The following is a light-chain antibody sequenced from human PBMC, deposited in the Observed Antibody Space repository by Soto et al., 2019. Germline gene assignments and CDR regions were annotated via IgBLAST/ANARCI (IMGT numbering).Light chain of an antibody. CDR3: QRYDSALPT. CDR1: QDIRNY. Sequence: DVQMTQSPSSLSASVGDRVTMTCRASQDIRNYVAWYQQKPGEVPKLLIYAASTLQSVVPARFSGGGLGADFALSISGRRPEDVATYFRQRYDSALPTFGPGTKVDL. V-gene: IGKV1-27*01. CDR2: AAS. J-gene: IGKJ3*01.